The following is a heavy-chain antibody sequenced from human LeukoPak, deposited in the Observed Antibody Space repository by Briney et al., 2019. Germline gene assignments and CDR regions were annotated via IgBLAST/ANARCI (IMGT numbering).Heavy chain of an antibody. CDR3: ASTGIAAAGTGWWFDP. CDR2: IYYSGST. V-gene: IGHV4-31*03. Sequence: PSQTLSLTCTVSGGSISSGGYYWSWIRPHPGKGLEWIGYIYYSGSTYYNPSLKSRVTISVDTPKNQFSLKLSSVTAADTAVYYCASTGIAAAGTGWWFDPWGQGTLVTVSS. J-gene: IGHJ5*02. D-gene: IGHD6-13*01. CDR1: GGSISSGGYY.